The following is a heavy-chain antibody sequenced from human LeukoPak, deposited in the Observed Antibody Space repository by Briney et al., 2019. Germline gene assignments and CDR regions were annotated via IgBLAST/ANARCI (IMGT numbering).Heavy chain of an antibody. J-gene: IGHJ4*02. Sequence: VGSLRLSCAASGFTFSDYYMSWIRQAPGKGLEWVSYISSSGSTIYYADSVKGRFTISRDKAKNSLYLQMNSLRAEDTAVYYCARVDYYDTLVDYWGQGTLVTVSS. CDR1: GFTFSDYY. CDR2: ISSSGSTI. CDR3: ARVDYYDTLVDY. V-gene: IGHV3-11*04. D-gene: IGHD3-22*01.